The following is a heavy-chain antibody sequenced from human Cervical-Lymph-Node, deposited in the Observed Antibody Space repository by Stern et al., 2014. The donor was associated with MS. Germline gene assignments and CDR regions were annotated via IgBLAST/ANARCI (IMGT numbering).Heavy chain of an antibody. CDR1: GGSISIAEYY. V-gene: IGHV4-30-4*01. J-gene: IGHJ4*02. CDR2: IHNSGTP. Sequence: QVQLQESGPGLVKPSQTLSLTCAVTGGSISIAEYYWSWIRQSPGKGLEWIGYIHNSGTPYYNPSLKSRVTISVDTSKNQFSLKLRSVTAADTAVYYCSRDADGYSLVFGYWGRGTLVTVSS. D-gene: IGHD5-24*01. CDR3: SRDADGYSLVFGY.